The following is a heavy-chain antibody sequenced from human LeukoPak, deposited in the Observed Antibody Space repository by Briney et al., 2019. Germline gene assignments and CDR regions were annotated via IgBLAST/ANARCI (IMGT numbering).Heavy chain of an antibody. CDR3: AREDYYGSGSYMRYFYYYDMDV. D-gene: IGHD3-10*01. CDR1: GFTFSSYG. V-gene: IGHV3-48*03. Sequence: PGGSLRLSCAAFGFTFSSYGMNWVRQAPGEGLEWVSYISSSDSLKYYADSVKGRFTISRDNAKNSLYLQMNSLRAEDTAVYYCAREDYYGSGSYMRYFYYYDMDVWGKGTTVTVSS. J-gene: IGHJ6*04. CDR2: ISSSDSLK.